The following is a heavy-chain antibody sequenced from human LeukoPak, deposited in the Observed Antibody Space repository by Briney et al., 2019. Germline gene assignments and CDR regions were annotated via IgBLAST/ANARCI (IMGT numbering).Heavy chain of an antibody. V-gene: IGHV4-34*01. CDR1: GGSFSDYY. J-gene: IGHJ3*02. D-gene: IGHD3-10*01. Sequence: SETLSLTCAVYGGSFSDYYWNWIRQPPGKELEWLGEIYHSGGTKYNPSLKSRVTMLVDTSKNQFSLKLRSVTASDTAVYYCARAKLGDPVAYDIWGQGTTVTVSS. CDR3: ARAKLGDPVAYDI. CDR2: IYHSGGT.